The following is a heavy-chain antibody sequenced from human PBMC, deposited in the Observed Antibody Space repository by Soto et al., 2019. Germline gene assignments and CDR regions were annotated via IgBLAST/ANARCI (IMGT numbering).Heavy chain of an antibody. V-gene: IGHV3-30*03. CDR1: GFTFSSYG. D-gene: IGHD3-22*01. CDR2: ISYDGSNK. Sequence: GSLRLSCAASGFTFSSYGMHWVRQAPGKGLEWVAVISYDGSNKYYADSVKGRFTISRDNSKNTLYLQMNSLRAEDTAVYYCASSHDSSGYFFDYWGQGTLVTVSS. J-gene: IGHJ4*02. CDR3: ASSHDSSGYFFDY.